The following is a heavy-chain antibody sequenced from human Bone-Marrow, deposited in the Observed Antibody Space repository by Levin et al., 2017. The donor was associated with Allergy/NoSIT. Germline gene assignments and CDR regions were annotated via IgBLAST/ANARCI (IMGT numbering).Heavy chain of an antibody. V-gene: IGHV4-59*01. J-gene: IGHJ3*02. CDR1: GGSISSYY. D-gene: IGHD3-22*01. CDR3: ARVDYYDSSGYYPHSVAFDI. Sequence: PGGSLRLSCTVSGGSISSYYWSWIRQPPGKGLEWIGYIYYSGSTNYNPSLKSRVTISVDTSKNQFSLKLSSVTAADTAVYYCARVDYYDSSGYYPHSVAFDIWGQGTMVTVSS. CDR2: IYYSGST.